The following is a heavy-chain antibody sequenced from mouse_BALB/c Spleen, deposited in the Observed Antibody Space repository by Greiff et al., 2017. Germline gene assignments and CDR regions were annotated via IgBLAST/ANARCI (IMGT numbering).Heavy chain of an antibody. CDR2: IDPSDSYT. CDR1: GYTFTSYW. D-gene: IGHD2-4*01. CDR3: TRWGPMITTAWFAY. Sequence: QVQLQQPGAELVKPGASVKMSCKASGYTFTSYWMHWVKQRPGQGLEWIGVIDPSDSYTSYNQKFKGKATLTVDTSSSTAYMQLSSLTSEDSAVYYCTRWGPMITTAWFAYWGQGTLVTVSA. V-gene: IGHV1S127*01. J-gene: IGHJ3*01.